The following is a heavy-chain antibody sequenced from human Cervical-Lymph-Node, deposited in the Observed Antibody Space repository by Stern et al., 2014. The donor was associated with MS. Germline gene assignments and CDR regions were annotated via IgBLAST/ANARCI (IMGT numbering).Heavy chain of an antibody. CDR2: IGTAGDT. CDR3: ARTIAAAGTYYFDY. J-gene: IGHJ4*02. D-gene: IGHD6-13*01. Sequence: EVQLEESGGGLVQPGGSLRLSCAASGFTFSSYDMHWVRQATGKGLEWVSAIGTAGDTYYPGSVKGRFTISRENAKNSLYLQMNSLRAGDTAVYYCARTIAAAGTYYFDYWGQGTLVTVSS. CDR1: GFTFSSYD. V-gene: IGHV3-13*01.